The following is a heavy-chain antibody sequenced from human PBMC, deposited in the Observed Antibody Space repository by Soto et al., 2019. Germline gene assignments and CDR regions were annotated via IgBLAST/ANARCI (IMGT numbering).Heavy chain of an antibody. CDR1: GVNDSRYS. Sequence: GAQRISGVVRGVNDSRYSMESDRQAPGKGLEWVSYITGSSSSIYYADSVKGRFTISRDNSKNTLYLQMNSLRVEDTAVYYCAKGPFGSPFDYWGQGTLVTVSS. CDR3: AKGPFGSPFDY. CDR2: ITGSSSSI. D-gene: IGHD3-3*01. V-gene: IGHV3-23*01. J-gene: IGHJ4*02.